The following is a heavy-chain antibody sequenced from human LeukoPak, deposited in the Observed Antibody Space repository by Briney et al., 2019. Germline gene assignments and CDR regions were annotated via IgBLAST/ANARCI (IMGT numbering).Heavy chain of an antibody. CDR1: GFIVSSNY. J-gene: IGHJ4*02. CDR3: TKTGGPWD. Sequence: GGSLRLSCAASGFIVSSNYMTWVRQAPGMGLEWVSIIYSGGDTYYADSVKGRFTISRDNSKNSLYLQMNSLRVEDTAMYYCTKTGGPWDWGQGTLVTVSS. CDR2: IYSGGDT. D-gene: IGHD7-27*01. V-gene: IGHV3-53*01.